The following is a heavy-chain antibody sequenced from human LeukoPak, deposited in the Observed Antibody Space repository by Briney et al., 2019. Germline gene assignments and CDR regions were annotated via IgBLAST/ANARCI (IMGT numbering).Heavy chain of an antibody. V-gene: IGHV4-61*02. Sequence: PSETLSLTCTVSGGSISSGSYYWSWIRQPAGKGLEWIGRIYTSGSTNYNPSLKSRVTISVDASKNQFSLKLSSVTAADTAVYYCASNVDTAMDYYYYMDVWGKGTTVTISS. J-gene: IGHJ6*03. CDR2: IYTSGST. CDR3: ASNVDTAMDYYYYMDV. CDR1: GGSISSGSYY. D-gene: IGHD5-18*01.